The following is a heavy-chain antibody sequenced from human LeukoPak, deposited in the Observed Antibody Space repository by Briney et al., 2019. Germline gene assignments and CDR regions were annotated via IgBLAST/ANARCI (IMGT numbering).Heavy chain of an antibody. D-gene: IGHD6-6*01. V-gene: IGHV4-39*07. CDR1: GGSISSSSYY. Sequence: PSETLSLTCTVSGGSISSSSYYWGWIRQPPGKGLEWIGSINYSGSTYYNPSLKSRVTISVDTSKNQFSLKLSSVTAADTAVYYCARGVAARYWGQGTLVTVSS. CDR2: INYSGST. J-gene: IGHJ4*02. CDR3: ARGVAARY.